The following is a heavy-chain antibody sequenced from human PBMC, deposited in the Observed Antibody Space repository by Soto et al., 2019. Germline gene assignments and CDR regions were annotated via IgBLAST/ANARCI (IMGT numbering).Heavy chain of an antibody. D-gene: IGHD3-10*01. J-gene: IGHJ6*02. CDR2: ISYDAGNNK. CDR1: GFTFSSFT. CDR3: ARVGAYYGAGRYYNYYYYGMDV. Sequence: PGGSLRLSCAASGFTFSSFTMHWVRQAPGKGLEWVALISYDAGNNKCYADSVKGRFTISRDNSKNTLYLQMNSLRAEDTAVYYCARVGAYYGAGRYYNYYYYGMDVWGEGTKVTFPS. V-gene: IGHV3-30-3*01.